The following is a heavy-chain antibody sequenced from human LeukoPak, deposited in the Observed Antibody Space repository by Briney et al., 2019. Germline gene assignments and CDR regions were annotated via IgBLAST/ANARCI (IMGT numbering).Heavy chain of an antibody. D-gene: IGHD3-10*01. V-gene: IGHV1-2*02. Sequence: GASVKVSCKASGYIFTGYYIHWVQQAPGQGLEWMGWINPDSGGTSYAQKFQGRVTMTRDTSIGTAYMELSRLRSDDTAVYYCTRGTSGTYPVYYEMHVWGQGTTVTVSS. CDR1: GYIFTGYY. CDR2: INPDSGGT. CDR3: TRGTSGTYPVYYEMHV. J-gene: IGHJ6*02.